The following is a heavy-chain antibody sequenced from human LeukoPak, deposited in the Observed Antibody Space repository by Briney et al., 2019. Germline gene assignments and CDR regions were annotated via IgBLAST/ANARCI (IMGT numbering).Heavy chain of an antibody. V-gene: IGHV3-30*18. D-gene: IGHD1-26*01. CDR1: RFTFSSYG. Sequence: QPGGSLRLSCAASRFTFSSYGMHWVRQAPGKGLEWVAVISYDGSNKYYADSVKGRFTISRDNSKNTLYLQMNSLRAEDTAVYYCAKDMLGSGSSFDYWGQGTLVTVSS. CDR3: AKDMLGSGSSFDY. J-gene: IGHJ4*02. CDR2: ISYDGSNK.